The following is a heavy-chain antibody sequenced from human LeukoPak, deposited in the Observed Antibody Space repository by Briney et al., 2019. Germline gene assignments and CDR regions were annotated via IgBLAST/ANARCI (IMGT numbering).Heavy chain of an antibody. CDR1: GFTFSSYG. Sequence: QPGGSLRLSCAASGFTFSSYGMHRVRQAPGKGLEWVASIKNDGSEKYYVDSVRGRYTISRDNTKNSLYLQMSSLRAEDTAVYYCATDRGWRTSGYYLYYFEYWGQGTLVTFSS. CDR3: ATDRGWRTSGYYLYYFEY. D-gene: IGHD3-3*01. CDR2: IKNDGSEK. V-gene: IGHV3-7*01. J-gene: IGHJ4*02.